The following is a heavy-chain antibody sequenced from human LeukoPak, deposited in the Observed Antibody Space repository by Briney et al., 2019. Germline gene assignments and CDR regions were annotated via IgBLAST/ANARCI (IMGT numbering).Heavy chain of an antibody. V-gene: IGHV3-48*03. D-gene: IGHD5-24*01. CDR1: GFNFNIYE. CDR2: ISSSGSII. Sequence: LAGGSLRLSCAASGFNFNIYEMNWVRQAPGKGLEWISYISSSGSIILYADSVKGRFTISRDNAKNSLYLQMNSLRAEDTAVYYCARVPPSRDGYMGNFDYWGQGTLVTVSS. CDR3: ARVPPSRDGYMGNFDY. J-gene: IGHJ4*02.